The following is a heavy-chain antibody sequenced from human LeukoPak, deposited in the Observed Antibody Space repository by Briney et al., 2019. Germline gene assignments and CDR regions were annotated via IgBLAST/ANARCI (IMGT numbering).Heavy chain of an antibody. Sequence: GASVKVSCKASGYTFTSYAMNWVRQAPGQGLEWMGWINTNTGNPTYAQGFTGRFVFSLDTSVSTAYLQISSLKAEDTAVYYCARGKLGATITGLVYFDYWGQGTLVTVSS. CDR3: ARGKLGATITGLVYFDY. D-gene: IGHD1-26*01. CDR2: INTNTGNP. V-gene: IGHV7-4-1*02. J-gene: IGHJ4*02. CDR1: GYTFTSYA.